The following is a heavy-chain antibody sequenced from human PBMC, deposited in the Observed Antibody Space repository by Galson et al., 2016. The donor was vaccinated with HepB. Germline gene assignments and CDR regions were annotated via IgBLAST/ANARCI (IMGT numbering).Heavy chain of an antibody. CDR2: VTASSED. V-gene: IGHV3-23*01. CDR1: GFIFSSYG. D-gene: IGHD2-15*01. J-gene: IGHJ6*02. Sequence: SLRLSCAPSGFIFSSYGMAWVRQAPGKGLDWVAGVTASSEDYYADSVKGRFTISRDNSKKTLYLQMNSLRAEDTAVYYCAKMSCGGICYAAYFYALDVWGQGTPVTASS. CDR3: AKMSCGGICYAAYFYALDV.